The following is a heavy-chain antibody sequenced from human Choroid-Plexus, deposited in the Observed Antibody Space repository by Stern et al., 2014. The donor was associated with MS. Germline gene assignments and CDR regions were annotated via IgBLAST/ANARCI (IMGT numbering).Heavy chain of an antibody. CDR2: VSYDGSNK. D-gene: IGHD2-8*01. CDR3: AKDRQYLTYFFDH. CDR1: GFTFGSCA. V-gene: IGHV3-30*18. J-gene: IGHJ5*02. Sequence: QVQLVQSGGGVVQPGRPLRLSCAASGFTFGSCALHWVRQAPGKGLEWWAGVSYDGSNKYYADSVKGRFTVSRDNSQNTLYMQMSSLRAEDTAVYYCAKDRQYLTYFFDHWGQGSLVTVSS.